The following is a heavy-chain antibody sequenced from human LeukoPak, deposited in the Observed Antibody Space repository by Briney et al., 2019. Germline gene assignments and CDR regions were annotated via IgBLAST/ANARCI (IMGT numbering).Heavy chain of an antibody. CDR2: INHSGST. Sequence: ASETLSLTCAVYGGSFSGYYWSWIRQPPGKGLEWIGEINHSGSTNYNPSLKSRVTISGDTSKNQYSLKLSSVTAADTAVYYCARGTETTEFDYWGRGTPVTVSS. J-gene: IGHJ4*02. V-gene: IGHV4-34*01. CDR1: GGSFSGYY. CDR3: ARGTETTEFDY. D-gene: IGHD4-11*01.